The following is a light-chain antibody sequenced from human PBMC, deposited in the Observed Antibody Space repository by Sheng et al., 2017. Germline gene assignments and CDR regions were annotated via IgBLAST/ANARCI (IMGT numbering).Light chain of an antibody. CDR2: EDN. CDR1: ALPQKY. V-gene: IGLV3-10*01. J-gene: IGLJ3*02. CDR3: YSTDTSGNHRV. Sequence: SYELTQPPSVSVSPGQTARITCSGDALPQKYAYWYQQKSGQAPVLVIYEDNKRPSRIPERFSGSSSGTMATLTISGAQVEDEADYYCYSTDTSGNHRVFGGGTKLTVL.